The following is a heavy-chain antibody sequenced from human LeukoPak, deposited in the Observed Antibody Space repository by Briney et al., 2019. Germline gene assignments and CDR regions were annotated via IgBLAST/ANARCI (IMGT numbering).Heavy chain of an antibody. CDR3: AGVPRYCTGSSCWDYYYYMDV. CDR2: IYNSGST. V-gene: IGHV4-4*07. Sequence: SETLSLTCTVSGDSLSGNYWTWIRQPAGKGLEWIGRIYNSGSTNYNPSLKSRVAMSVDTSRNLFSLNLRSVTAADTAVYYCAGVPRYCTGSSCWDYYYYMDVWGTGTTVTVSS. D-gene: IGHD2-8*02. J-gene: IGHJ6*03. CDR1: GDSLSGNY.